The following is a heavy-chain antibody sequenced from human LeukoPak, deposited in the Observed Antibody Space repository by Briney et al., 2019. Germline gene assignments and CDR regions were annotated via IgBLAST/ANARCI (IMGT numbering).Heavy chain of an antibody. J-gene: IGHJ2*01. CDR1: GGSISSGDYY. Sequence: SETLSLTCTVSGGSISSGDYYWSWIRQPPGKGLEWIGYIYYSGSTYYNPSLKSRVAISLDTSNHQFSLKLSSVTAADTAVYYCASSTPDYYDSSGYFWYFDLWGRGTLVTVSS. V-gene: IGHV4-30-4*08. CDR2: IYYSGST. D-gene: IGHD3-22*01. CDR3: ASSTPDYYDSSGYFWYFDL.